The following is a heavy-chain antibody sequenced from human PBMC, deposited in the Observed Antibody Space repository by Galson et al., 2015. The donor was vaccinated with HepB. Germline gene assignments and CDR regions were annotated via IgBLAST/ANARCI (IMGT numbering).Heavy chain of an antibody. J-gene: IGHJ6*03. CDR1: GFTFSNYS. V-gene: IGHV3-21*01. D-gene: IGHD2-15*01. Sequence: SLRLSCAASGFTFSNYSMNWVRQAPGKGLEWVSSIRSSSSYISYANSVKGRFTISRDNAKNSLYLQMNILRAEDTAVYYCARCHCSGGSWHWDYYMDVWGKGTTVTV. CDR3: ARCHCSGGSWHWDYYMDV. CDR2: IRSSSSYI.